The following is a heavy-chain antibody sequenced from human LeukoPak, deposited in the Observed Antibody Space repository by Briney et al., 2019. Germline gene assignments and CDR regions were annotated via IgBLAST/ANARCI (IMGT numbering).Heavy chain of an antibody. V-gene: IGHV3-43*01. CDR1: GLTFADYT. J-gene: IGHJ4*02. Sequence: GGSLRLSCAASGLTFADYTMHWVRQAPGKGLEWVSLISRNGVATKYADSVRGRFTISRDNSKNSLYLQMNSLRAEDTAVYYCARGGPAAGRFDYWGQGTLVTVSS. CDR2: ISRNGVAT. CDR3: ARGGPAAGRFDY. D-gene: IGHD6-13*01.